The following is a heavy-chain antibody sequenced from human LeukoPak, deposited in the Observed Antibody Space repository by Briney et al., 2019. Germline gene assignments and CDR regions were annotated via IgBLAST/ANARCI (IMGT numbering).Heavy chain of an antibody. CDR1: GGSFSGYY. J-gene: IGHJ4*02. CDR3: ARQSYDYGDYAYFDY. CDR2: INHSGST. Sequence: PSETLSLTCAVYGGSFSGYYWSWIRQPPGKGLEWIGEINHSGSTNYNPSLKSRVTISVDTSKNQFSLKLSSVTAADTAVYYCARQSYDYGDYAYFDYWGQGTLVTVSS. D-gene: IGHD4-17*01. V-gene: IGHV4-34*01.